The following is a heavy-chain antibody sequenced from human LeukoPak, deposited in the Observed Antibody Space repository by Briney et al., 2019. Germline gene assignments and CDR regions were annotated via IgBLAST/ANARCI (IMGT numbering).Heavy chain of an antibody. D-gene: IGHD6-13*01. CDR2: INPNSGGT. J-gene: IGHJ5*02. CDR1: GGTFSSYA. CDR3: ARVTPGIAAAGPPRRFDP. Sequence: ASVKVSCKASGGTFSSYAISWVRQAPGQGLEWMGWINPNSGGTNYAQKFQGRVTMTRDTSISTAYMELSRLRSDDTAVYYCARVTPGIAAAGPPRRFDPWGQGTLVTVSS. V-gene: IGHV1-2*02.